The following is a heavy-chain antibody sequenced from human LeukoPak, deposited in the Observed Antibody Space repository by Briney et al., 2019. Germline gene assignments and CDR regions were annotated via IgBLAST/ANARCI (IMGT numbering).Heavy chain of an antibody. CDR3: ARDDSGSYSRNFDY. V-gene: IGHV3-30*03. CDR2: ISYDGSNK. D-gene: IGHD1-26*01. J-gene: IGHJ4*02. CDR1: GFTFSSYG. Sequence: GGSLRLSCAASGFTFSSYGMHWVRQAPGKGLEWVAFISYDGSNKYYEDAVKGRFTISRDNAKNSLYLQMNSLRAEDTAVYYCARDDSGSYSRNFDYWGQGTLVTVSS.